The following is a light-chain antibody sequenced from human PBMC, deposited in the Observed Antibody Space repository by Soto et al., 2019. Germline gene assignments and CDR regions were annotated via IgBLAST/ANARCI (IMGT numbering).Light chain of an antibody. CDR2: GAS. V-gene: IGKV1-5*01. CDR3: QQYNTYSVT. J-gene: IGKJ5*01. Sequence: EIELTQLPSALSQSVVDKVTITCWASQNIVNWLAWYQQKTGKAPTILIYGASTLERGVPSRFSGSGSGTEFTLTITNLQPDDFATYYCQQYNTYSVTFGQGTRLEIK. CDR1: QNIVNW.